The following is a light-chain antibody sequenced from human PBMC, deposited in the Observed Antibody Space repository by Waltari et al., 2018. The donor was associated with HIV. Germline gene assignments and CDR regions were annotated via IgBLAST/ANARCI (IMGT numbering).Light chain of an antibody. CDR1: SSDVGAYNF. V-gene: IGLV2-14*01. Sequence: QSALTQPASVSESPGQSINISCTGTSSDVGAYNFVAWYHQPPGKVPDLIIFEVSNRPSVISGRFSGSKSGNTASLTISGLRAEDEADYYCSSFTRRNNVIFGGGTKLTVL. J-gene: IGLJ2*01. CDR3: SSFTRRNNVI. CDR2: EVS.